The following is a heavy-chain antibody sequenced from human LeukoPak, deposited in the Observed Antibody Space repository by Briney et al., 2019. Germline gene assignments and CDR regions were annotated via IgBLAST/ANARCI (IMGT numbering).Heavy chain of an antibody. CDR2: VFHTGTT. CDR3: ARDQKQVQYWFDP. CDR1: GYSISSGYY. Sequence: SETLSLTCTVSGYSISSGYYWGWIRQSPGTGLEWIGTVFHTGTTYYNPSLECRVTISVDTSRNQFSLKLTAVTAADTAIYFCARDQKQVQYWFDPWGQGTLVTVSS. V-gene: IGHV4-38-2*02. J-gene: IGHJ5*02. D-gene: IGHD4/OR15-4a*01.